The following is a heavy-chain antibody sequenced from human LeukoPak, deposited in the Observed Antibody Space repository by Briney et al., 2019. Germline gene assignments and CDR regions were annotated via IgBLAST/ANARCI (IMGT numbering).Heavy chain of an antibody. CDR3: ARDRSGGSYSDY. D-gene: IGHD1-26*01. CDR1: GGSISSSSYY. J-gene: IGHJ4*02. CDR2: IYYSGST. Sequence: SETLSLTCTVSGGSISSSSYYWGWIRQPPGKGLEWIGSIYYSGSTYYNPSLKSRVTISVDTSKNQFSLKLSSVTAADTAVYYCARDRSGGSYSDYWGQGTLVTVSS. V-gene: IGHV4-39*07.